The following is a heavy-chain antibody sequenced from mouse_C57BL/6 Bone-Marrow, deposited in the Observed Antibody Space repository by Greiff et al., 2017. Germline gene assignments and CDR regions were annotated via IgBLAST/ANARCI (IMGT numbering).Heavy chain of an antibody. CDR3: ARWGYGSSHYAMDY. CDR2: IYPGDGDT. CDR1: GYAFSSYW. J-gene: IGHJ4*01. V-gene: IGHV1-80*01. D-gene: IGHD1-1*01. Sequence: VHLVESGAELVKPGASVKISCKASGYAFSSYWMNWVKQRPGKGLEWIGQIYPGDGDTNYNGKFKGKATLTADKSSSTAYMQLSSLTSEDSAVYFCARWGYGSSHYAMDYWGQGTSVTVSS.